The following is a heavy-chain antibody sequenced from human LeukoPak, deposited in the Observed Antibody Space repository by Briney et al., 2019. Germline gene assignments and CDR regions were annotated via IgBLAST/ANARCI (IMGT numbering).Heavy chain of an antibody. CDR2: ISYDGSNK. D-gene: IGHD6-13*01. CDR1: GFTFSSYA. Sequence: PGRSLRLSCAASGFTFSSYAMHWVRQAPGKGLEWVAVISYDGSNKYYADSVKGRFTISRDNSKNTLYLQMNSLRAEDTAVYYCANGHSSSWNFDYWGQGTLVTVSS. CDR3: ANGHSSSWNFDY. J-gene: IGHJ4*02. V-gene: IGHV3-30*04.